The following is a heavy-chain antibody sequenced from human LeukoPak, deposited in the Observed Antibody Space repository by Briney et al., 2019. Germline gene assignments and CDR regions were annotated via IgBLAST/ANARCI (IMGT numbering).Heavy chain of an antibody. J-gene: IGHJ4*02. D-gene: IGHD6-19*01. CDR1: GFTFSSYA. CDR3: AKGGSGWSYLDY. V-gene: IGHV3-23*01. Sequence: GGSLSLSCAASGFTFSSYARNWVRQAPGKGLEWVLGISGVDGKTYYADSVKGRFTISSDSSKNTLYLQMNSLRAGDTAVYYCAKGGSGWSYLDYWGQGALVTVSS. CDR2: ISGVDGKT.